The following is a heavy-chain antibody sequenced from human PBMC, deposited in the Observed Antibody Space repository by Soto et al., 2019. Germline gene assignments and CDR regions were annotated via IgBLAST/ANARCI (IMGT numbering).Heavy chain of an antibody. J-gene: IGHJ5*02. CDR2: IYHSGST. CDR3: ARQGLRGDYQSWFDP. D-gene: IGHD4-17*01. Sequence: PSKTLSLTYAVSGGSISSGCYSWSWIRQPPGKGLKWIGYIYHSGSTYYNPSLKSRVTISVERSKKQLSLKLRYVTAGESAVYYCARQGLRGDYQSWFDPWVQGTLVPVSS. CDR1: GGSISSGCYS. V-gene: IGHV4-30-2*01.